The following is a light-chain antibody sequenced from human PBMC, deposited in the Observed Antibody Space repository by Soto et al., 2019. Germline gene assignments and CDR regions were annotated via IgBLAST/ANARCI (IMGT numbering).Light chain of an antibody. CDR1: QRVSSN. J-gene: IGKJ2*01. CDR3: QQYKEWPPKYT. V-gene: IGKV3-15*01. CDR2: GAS. Sequence: EIVMTQSPATLTVSPGERAILSCRASQRVSSNLAWYQQKPGQAPRLLIYGASSRATAIPARFSGSGSATEFTLTITSLQSEDFAVYYCQQYKEWPPKYTFGQGTKLEIK.